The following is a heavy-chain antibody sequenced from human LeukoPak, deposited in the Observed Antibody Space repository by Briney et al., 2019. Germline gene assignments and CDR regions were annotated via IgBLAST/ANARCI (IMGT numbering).Heavy chain of an antibody. CDR3: ARGPWPSSGWYGY. V-gene: IGHV4-34*01. CDR1: GGSFTIYQ. D-gene: IGHD6-19*01. CDR2: INRSGST. Sequence: PSETLSLTCAVSGGSFTIYQWSWIRQSPEKGLEWIGDINRSGSTDYNPSLKSRVTISVDTSKNQFSLKLSSVTAADTAVYYCARGPWPSSGWYGYWGQGTLVTVSS. J-gene: IGHJ4*02.